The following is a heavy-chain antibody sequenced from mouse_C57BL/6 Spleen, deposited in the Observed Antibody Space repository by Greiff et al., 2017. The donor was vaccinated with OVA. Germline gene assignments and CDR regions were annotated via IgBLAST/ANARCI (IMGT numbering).Heavy chain of an antibody. CDR1: GYTFTSYW. J-gene: IGHJ1*03. CDR2: IHPNSGST. V-gene: IGHV1-64*01. CDR3: ARTSPYYGSGDWYFDV. D-gene: IGHD1-1*01. Sequence: QVQLQQPGAELVKPGASVKLSCKASGYTFTSYWMHWVKQRPGQGLEWIGMIHPNSGSTNYNEKFKSKATLTVDKSSSTAYMQLSSLTSEDSAVYYCARTSPYYGSGDWYFDVWGTGTTVTVSS.